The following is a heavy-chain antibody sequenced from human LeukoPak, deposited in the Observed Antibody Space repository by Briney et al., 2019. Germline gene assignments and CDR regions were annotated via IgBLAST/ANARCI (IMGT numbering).Heavy chain of an antibody. J-gene: IGHJ4*02. V-gene: IGHV4-61*02. CDR2: IYTSGTT. D-gene: IGHD2-15*01. CDR1: GGSVSSGSSY. Sequence: SETLSLTCTVSGGSVSSGSSYWSWIRQPAGKGLECIGRIYTSGTTDYNPSPKGRVTISLDTSKNQVSLRLTSVTAADTAVYYCARVYCTGGNCYHFDYWGQGTLVTVSS. CDR3: ARVYCTGGNCYHFDY.